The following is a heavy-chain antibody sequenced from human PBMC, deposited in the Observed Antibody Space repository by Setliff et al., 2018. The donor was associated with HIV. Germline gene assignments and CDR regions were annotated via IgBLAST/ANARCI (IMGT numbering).Heavy chain of an antibody. V-gene: IGHV4-34*01. Sequence: SETLSLTCAVYGGSFSGYYWTWIRQPPGKGLEWIGEINHSGSTNYNPSLKSRVTISVDTSKNQFSLKLTSVSAADTAVYYCARVLWGNPRDWGQGTLVTVSS. CDR2: INHSGST. D-gene: IGHD7-27*01. J-gene: IGHJ4*02. CDR3: ARVLWGNPRD. CDR1: GGSFSGYY.